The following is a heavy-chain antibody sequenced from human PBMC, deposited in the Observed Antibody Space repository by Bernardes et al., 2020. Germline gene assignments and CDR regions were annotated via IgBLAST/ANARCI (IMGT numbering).Heavy chain of an antibody. CDR3: AKAHGGRYCSSTSCYPDY. CDR1: GFTFNNYA. V-gene: IGHV3-23*01. Sequence: GGSLRLSCAASGFTFNNYAMNWVRQAPGKGLEWVSAISGSGSSTYNADFVKGRFTISRDNSKNTLYLQMNSLRAEDTAIYYCAKAHGGRYCSSTSCYPDYWGQGTLVTVSS. D-gene: IGHD2-2*01. J-gene: IGHJ4*02. CDR2: ISGSGSST.